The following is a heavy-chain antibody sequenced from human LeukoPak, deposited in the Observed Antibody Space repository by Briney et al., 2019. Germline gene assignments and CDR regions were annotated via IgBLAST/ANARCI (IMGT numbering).Heavy chain of an antibody. D-gene: IGHD3-3*01. Sequence: GASVKVSCKVSGCTLTELSMHWVRQAPGKGLEWMGGFDPEDGETIYAQELQGRVTMTEDTSTDTAYMELSSLRSEDTAVYYCATGAGYDFWSGYGYWGQGTLVTVSS. CDR2: FDPEDGET. J-gene: IGHJ4*02. V-gene: IGHV1-24*01. CDR1: GCTLTELS. CDR3: ATGAGYDFWSGYGY.